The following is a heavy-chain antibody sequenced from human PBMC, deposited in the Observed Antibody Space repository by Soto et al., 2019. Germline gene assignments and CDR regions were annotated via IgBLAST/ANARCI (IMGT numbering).Heavy chain of an antibody. D-gene: IGHD6-6*01. Sequence: GGSLRLSCAASGFTFSSYWMSWVRQAPGKGLEWVANIKQDGSEKYYVDSVKGRFTISRDNAKNSLYLQMNSLRAEDTAVYSCARDPGEAYRSSSCGVWYYYYYMDVWGQGTTVTVSS. V-gene: IGHV3-7*01. J-gene: IGHJ6*03. CDR3: ARDPGEAYRSSSCGVWYYYYYMDV. CDR2: IKQDGSEK. CDR1: GFTFSSYW.